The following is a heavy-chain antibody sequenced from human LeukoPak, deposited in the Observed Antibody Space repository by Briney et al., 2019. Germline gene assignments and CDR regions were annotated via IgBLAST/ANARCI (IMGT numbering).Heavy chain of an antibody. V-gene: IGHV3-48*01. J-gene: IGHJ3*01. Sequence: GGSLRLSCAASGFRFSNFHMNWVRQAPGKGLEWVSYIGSTSSTIHYADSVKGRFTISRDNAKSSLYLQMNSLRAEDTAVSYSARESPWGFDAFDVWGQGTVVTVSS. D-gene: IGHD7-27*01. CDR3: ARESPWGFDAFDV. CDR2: IGSTSSTI. CDR1: GFRFSNFH.